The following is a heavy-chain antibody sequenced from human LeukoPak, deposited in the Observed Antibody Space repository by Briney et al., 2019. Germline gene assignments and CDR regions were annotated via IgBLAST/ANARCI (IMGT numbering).Heavy chain of an antibody. V-gene: IGHV3-23*01. CDR2: ISGSGGST. J-gene: IGHJ4*02. D-gene: IGHD2-2*01. Sequence: GGSLRLSCAASGFAFSSYNMNWVRQAPGKGLEWVSAISGSGGSTYYADSVKGRFTISRDNSKNTLYLQMNSLRAEDTAVYYCAKQTSWYFDYWGQGTLVTVSS. CDR3: AKQTSWYFDY. CDR1: GFAFSSYN.